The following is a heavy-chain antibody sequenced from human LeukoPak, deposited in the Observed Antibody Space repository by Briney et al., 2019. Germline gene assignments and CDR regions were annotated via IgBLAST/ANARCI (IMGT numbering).Heavy chain of an antibody. V-gene: IGHV3-33*08. CDR2: IWYDGSNK. J-gene: IGHJ4*02. Sequence: GGSLRLSCVASGFNFNTYGLHWVRQAPGKGLEWVAVIWYDGSNKYYADSVKGRFTISRDNSKNTLYLQMNSLRAEDTAVYYCARNKAAAGFDYWGQGTLVTVSS. CDR1: GFNFNTYG. CDR3: ARNKAAAGFDY. D-gene: IGHD6-13*01.